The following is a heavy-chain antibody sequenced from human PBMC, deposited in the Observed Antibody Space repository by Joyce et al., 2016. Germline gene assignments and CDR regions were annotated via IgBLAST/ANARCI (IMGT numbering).Heavy chain of an antibody. Sequence: EVQLLESGGGWVQPGGSLRLSCAASGFTFSSYAMSWVRQAPGKVLEWVSAISGSDDGTYHADSVRGRFTISRDNSKNTLYLQMNSLTAEDTASYYCAKGTLGSCSGTTCYPLDSWGQGTLVTVSS. D-gene: IGHD2-15*01. J-gene: IGHJ4*02. CDR1: GFTFSSYA. CDR2: ISGSDDGT. V-gene: IGHV3-23*01. CDR3: AKGTLGSCSGTTCYPLDS.